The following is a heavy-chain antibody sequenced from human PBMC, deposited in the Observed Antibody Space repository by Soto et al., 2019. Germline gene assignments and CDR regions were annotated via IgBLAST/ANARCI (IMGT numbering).Heavy chain of an antibody. CDR3: ARARDGYNFLYEPT. V-gene: IGHV3-53*01. D-gene: IGHD1-1*01. CDR1: GFTVSRNY. CDR2: SYSDGRT. Sequence: GSLRLSCVASGFTVSRNYMSWVRQAPGKGLEWVSVSYSDGRTDYADSVKGRFTISRDNSKNTLYLQMNSLRAEDTAVYYCARARDGYNFLYEPTWGQGTLVTVSS. J-gene: IGHJ4*02.